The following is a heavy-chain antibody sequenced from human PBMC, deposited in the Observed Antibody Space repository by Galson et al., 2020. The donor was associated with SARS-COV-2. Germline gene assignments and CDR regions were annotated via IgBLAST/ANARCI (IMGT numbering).Heavy chain of an antibody. V-gene: IGHV4-39*01. D-gene: IGHD1-26*01. Sequence: SETLSLTCTVSGGSISSSSYYWGRNRQPPGQGLEWIGNIYYSGSTYYNPSVQSRVTTFADMSKNQIPLKLSSVTAADTAVYYCASRGRWELPADYWGQGTLVTVSS. CDR1: GGSISSSSYY. J-gene: IGHJ4*02. CDR3: ASRGRWELPADY. CDR2: IYYSGST.